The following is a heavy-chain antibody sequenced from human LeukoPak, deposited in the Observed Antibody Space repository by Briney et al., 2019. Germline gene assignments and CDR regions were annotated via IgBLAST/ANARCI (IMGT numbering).Heavy chain of an antibody. J-gene: IGHJ4*02. D-gene: IGHD6-19*01. CDR3: ATGAHIAVAGSFDY. CDR1: GFTFSSYA. V-gene: IGHV3-23*01. Sequence: GGSLGLSCAASGFTFSSYAMSWVRKAPGKGLEWVSAISGSGGSTYYADSVKGRFTISRDNSKNTLYLQMNSLRAEDTAVYYCATGAHIAVAGSFDYWGQGTLVTVSS. CDR2: ISGSGGST.